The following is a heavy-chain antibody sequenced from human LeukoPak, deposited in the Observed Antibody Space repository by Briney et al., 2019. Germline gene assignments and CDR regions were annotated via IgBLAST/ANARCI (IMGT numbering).Heavy chain of an antibody. V-gene: IGHV4-4*07. D-gene: IGHD1-26*01. CDR2: IYTSGNT. Sequence: SETLSLTCTVSGGSISSDYWSWIRQPAGKGLEWIGRIYTSGNTNYNPSLKSRATMSVDTSKNQFSLKLSSVTAADTAVYYCARTRSGYLADYWGQGTLVTVSS. J-gene: IGHJ4*02. CDR1: GGSISSDY. CDR3: ARTRSGYLADY.